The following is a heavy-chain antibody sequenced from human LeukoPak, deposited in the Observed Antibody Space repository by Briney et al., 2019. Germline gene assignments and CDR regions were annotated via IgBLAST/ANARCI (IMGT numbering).Heavy chain of an antibody. Sequence: SLTLSLTCTVSGGSISSGGYYWSWIRQHPGKGLEWIGYIYYSGSTYYNPSLKSRVTISVDTSKNQFSLKLSSVTAADTAVYYCARVQRITMIVVVSNAFDIWGQGTMVTVSS. CDR1: GGSISSGGYY. D-gene: IGHD3-22*01. CDR3: ARVQRITMIVVVSNAFDI. J-gene: IGHJ3*02. V-gene: IGHV4-31*03. CDR2: IYYSGST.